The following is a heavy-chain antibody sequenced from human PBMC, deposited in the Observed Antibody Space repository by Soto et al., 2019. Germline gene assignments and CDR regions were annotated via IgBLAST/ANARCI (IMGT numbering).Heavy chain of an antibody. V-gene: IGHV3-23*01. CDR3: AMWSGFSSRWHGPFLY. Sequence: GGSLRLSCAASGITFSSPVMSCVRQAPGKGLEWVSAISGSGSSTFYADSVKGRFTISRDNSKNTLYLQLNSLRAEDTAVYYCAMWSGFSSRWHGPFLYCCQAPLVTV. D-gene: IGHD6-13*01. CDR2: ISGSGSST. CDR1: GITFSSPV. J-gene: IGHJ4*02.